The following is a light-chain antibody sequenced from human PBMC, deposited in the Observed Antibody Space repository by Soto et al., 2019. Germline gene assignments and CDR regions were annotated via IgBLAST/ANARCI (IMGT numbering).Light chain of an antibody. V-gene: IGLV2-14*01. Sequence: QSVLTQPASVSGSPGQSITISCTRTSSDVGGYNYVSWYQQHPGKAPKLMIYDVSNRPSGVSNRFSGSKSGNTASLTISGLQAEDEADYYCSSYTSSSTPLVFGNGTKVTVL. CDR2: DVS. CDR1: SSDVGGYNY. CDR3: SSYTSSSTPLV. J-gene: IGLJ1*01.